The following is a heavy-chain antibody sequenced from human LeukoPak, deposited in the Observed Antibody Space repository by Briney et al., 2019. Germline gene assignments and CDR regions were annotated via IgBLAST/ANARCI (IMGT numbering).Heavy chain of an antibody. CDR3: AKRVSGTTFY. D-gene: IGHD1-1*01. Sequence: GSLRLSCAASGFTFSNHAMNWVRQAPGKGLEWVSAISGSGASTYFADSVRGRFTISRDNSKNTLYLHMNSLRAEDTAVYYCAKRVSGTTFYWGQGTLVTVSS. V-gene: IGHV3-23*01. CDR1: GFTFSNHA. CDR2: ISGSGAST. J-gene: IGHJ4*02.